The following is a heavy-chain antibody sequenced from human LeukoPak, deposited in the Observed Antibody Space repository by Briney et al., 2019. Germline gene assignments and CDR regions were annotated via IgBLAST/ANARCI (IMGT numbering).Heavy chain of an antibody. CDR1: GFIFSSHD. CDR2: IGKGGDT. V-gene: IGHV3-13*04. J-gene: IGHJ4*02. CDR3: ARGALGFDY. Sequence: SGGSLRLSCAASGFIFSSHDMHWVRQATGKGLEWVSGIGKGGDTYYAGSVKGRFTTSRENAKRSVYLQMNNLRAGDTAVYYCARGALGFDYWGQGTLVTVSS. D-gene: IGHD1-26*01.